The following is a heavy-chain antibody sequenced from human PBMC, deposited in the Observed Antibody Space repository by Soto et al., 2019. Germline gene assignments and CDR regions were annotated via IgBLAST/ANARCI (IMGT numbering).Heavy chain of an antibody. V-gene: IGHV2-5*02. CDR1: GFSLSTSGVG. Sequence: QITLKESGPTLVKPTQTLTLTCTFSGFSLSTSGVGVGWIRQPPGKALEWLALIYWDDDKRYSPSLKSRLTITKDASKNQVVLTMTNMDPVDTATYYCAHAYGGYDNFDYWGQGTLVTVSS. CDR3: AHAYGGYDNFDY. J-gene: IGHJ4*02. D-gene: IGHD5-12*01. CDR2: IYWDDDK.